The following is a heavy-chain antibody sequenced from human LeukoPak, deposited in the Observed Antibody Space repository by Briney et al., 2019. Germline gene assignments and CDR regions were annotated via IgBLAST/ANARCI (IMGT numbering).Heavy chain of an antibody. CDR3: TTGHSSHWYNEGNY. Sequence: GGSLRLSCVASGFTFSRFWMIWVRQAPGKGLEWVAMIKPDGSGEYYLDSVKGRFTISRDNAKNSLYLQMNSLRADDTAVYFCTTGHSSHWYNEGNYWGQGTLVTVSS. D-gene: IGHD6-13*01. CDR1: GFTFSRFW. CDR2: IKPDGSGE. V-gene: IGHV3-7*01. J-gene: IGHJ4*02.